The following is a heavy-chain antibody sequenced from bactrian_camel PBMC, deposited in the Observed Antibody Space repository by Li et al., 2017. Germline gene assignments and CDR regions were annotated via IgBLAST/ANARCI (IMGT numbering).Heavy chain of an antibody. CDR3: AASGSRYSHGCTDSVY. J-gene: IGHJ6*01. CDR1: GYNGNC. D-gene: IGHD6*01. Sequence: QVQLVESGGGSVQAGGSLRLACTVSGYNGNCMGWFRQAPGKEREQVASIDSDGPTFYEDSVKGRFTISRDSARSTLYLQMNSLKPEDTAMYYCAASGSRYSHGCTDSVYWGQGTQVTVS. CDR2: IDSDGPT. V-gene: IGHV3S55*01.